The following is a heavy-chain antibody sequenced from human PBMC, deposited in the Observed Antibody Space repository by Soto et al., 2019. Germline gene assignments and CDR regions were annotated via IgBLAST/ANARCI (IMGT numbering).Heavy chain of an antibody. J-gene: IGHJ3*01. CDR1: GFIVSSYY. CDR2: IYSGGST. Sequence: SGGSLRLSCAGSGFIVSSYYMSWVRQAPGRGLEWISVIYSGGSTYYADSVKGRFTISRDNSENTLYLQLNSLRAEDTAVYYCAKSGGNGWFADAFDVWGQGTMVTVS. V-gene: IGHV3-53*01. D-gene: IGHD6-19*01. CDR3: AKSGGNGWFADAFDV.